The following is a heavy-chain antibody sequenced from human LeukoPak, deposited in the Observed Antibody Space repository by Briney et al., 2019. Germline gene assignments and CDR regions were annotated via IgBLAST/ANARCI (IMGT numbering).Heavy chain of an antibody. J-gene: IGHJ6*02. Sequence: GGSRRLSCAASGFTLSNYWMHWVRQAPGKGLVWVSRINADGSSASYADSVKGRFTISRDNAKNTLYLQMNSLRAEDTAMYYCARDYGRSRDYGMDVWGQGTTVTVSS. V-gene: IGHV3-74*01. CDR3: ARDYGRSRDYGMDV. D-gene: IGHD3-10*01. CDR2: INADGSSA. CDR1: GFTLSNYW.